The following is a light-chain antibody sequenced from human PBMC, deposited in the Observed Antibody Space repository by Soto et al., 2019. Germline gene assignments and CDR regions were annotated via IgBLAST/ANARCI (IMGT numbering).Light chain of an antibody. CDR2: GAS. J-gene: IGKJ5*01. V-gene: IGKV3-20*01. CDR3: QQYAGPPTT. Sequence: EIVLTNSPGTLSLSQWDRATLSCRASQTVSNNYLAWCQQKPGQAPRVIMYGASRRATGIPDRFSGGGSGTDFTLTISRLEPEDFAVYFCQQYAGPPTTFGQGTRLEIK. CDR1: QTVSNNY.